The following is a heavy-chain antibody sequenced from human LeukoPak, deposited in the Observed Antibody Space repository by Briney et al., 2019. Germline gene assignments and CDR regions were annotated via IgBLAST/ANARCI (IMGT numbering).Heavy chain of an antibody. CDR2: VDHSGST. J-gene: IGHJ4*02. Sequence: PSETLSLTCAVYGGSFSGHYWTWIRQPPGKGLEWIGEVDHSGSTTYNPSLNNRVTISVDTSKNQFSLKLTSVTAADTAVYYCARPRYGSASLDSWGQGTLVTVSS. CDR3: ARPRYGSASLDS. D-gene: IGHD3-10*01. V-gene: IGHV4-34*01. CDR1: GGSFSGHY.